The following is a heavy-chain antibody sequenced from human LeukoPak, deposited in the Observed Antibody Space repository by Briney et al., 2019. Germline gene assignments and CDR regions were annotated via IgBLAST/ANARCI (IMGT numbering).Heavy chain of an antibody. Sequence: GRSLRLSCAASGFTVSSNYINWVRQAPGKGLEWVSLIYSGGTTYYADSVKGRFSISRDNSKNTLYLQVNGLRTEDTAVYYCAKDRLLNCRGDCYIFDYWGQGTVVTVSS. CDR2: IYSGGTT. CDR3: AKDRLLNCRGDCYIFDY. V-gene: IGHV3-53*01. J-gene: IGHJ4*02. D-gene: IGHD2-21*02. CDR1: GFTVSSNY.